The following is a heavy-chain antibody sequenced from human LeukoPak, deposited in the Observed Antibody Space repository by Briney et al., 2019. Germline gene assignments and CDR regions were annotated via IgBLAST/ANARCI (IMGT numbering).Heavy chain of an antibody. Sequence: GGSLRLSGATSGFIFSTYALGWVRQAPGKGLEWASSISGSGGSTYHADSVKGRFTISRDSSKNTLYLQMNSLRAEDTAIYYCARVIRAAPGKGYFDYWGQGTLVTVSS. V-gene: IGHV3-23*01. D-gene: IGHD6-13*01. J-gene: IGHJ4*02. CDR3: ARVIRAAPGKGYFDY. CDR2: ISGSGGST. CDR1: GFIFSTYA.